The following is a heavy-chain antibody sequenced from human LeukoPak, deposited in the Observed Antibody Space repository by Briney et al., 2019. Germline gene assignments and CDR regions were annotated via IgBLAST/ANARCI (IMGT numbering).Heavy chain of an antibody. CDR2: ISSSGSTI. D-gene: IGHD3-22*01. CDR3: ARSYYYDSSGYAGYMDV. Sequence: PGGSLRLSCAASGFTFSSYEMNWVRQAPGKGLEWVSYISSSGSTIYYADSVKGRLTISRDNAKNSLYLQMNSLRAEDTAVYYCARSYYYDSSGYAGYMDVWGKGTTVTVSS. V-gene: IGHV3-48*03. J-gene: IGHJ6*03. CDR1: GFTFSSYE.